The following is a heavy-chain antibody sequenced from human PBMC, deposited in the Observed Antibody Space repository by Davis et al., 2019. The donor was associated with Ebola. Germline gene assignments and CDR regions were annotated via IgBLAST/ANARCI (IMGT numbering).Heavy chain of an antibody. V-gene: IGHV1-18*01. J-gene: IGHJ6*03. D-gene: IGHD5-18*01. CDR2: ISAYNGNT. CDR3: ARGTSYGSYYYYYMDV. CDR1: GYTFTSYG. Sequence: ASVKVSCKASGYTFTSYGISWVRQAPGQGLEWMGWISAYNGNTNYAQKLQGRVTMTTDTSTSTAYMELRSLRSDDTAVYYCARGTSYGSYYYYYMDVWGKGTTVTVSS.